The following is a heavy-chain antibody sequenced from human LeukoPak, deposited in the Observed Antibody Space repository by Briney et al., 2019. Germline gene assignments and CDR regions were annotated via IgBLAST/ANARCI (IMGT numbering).Heavy chain of an antibody. D-gene: IGHD5-18*01. CDR1: GGSFSGYY. CDR2: INHSGST. Sequence: KPSETLSLTCAVYGGSFSGYYWSWIRQPPGKGLEWIGEINHSGSTNYNPSLKSRVTISADTSKNQFSLKLSSVTAADTAVYYCARVRIQLWLRYGMDVWGKGTTVTVSS. J-gene: IGHJ6*04. CDR3: ARVRIQLWLRYGMDV. V-gene: IGHV4-34*01.